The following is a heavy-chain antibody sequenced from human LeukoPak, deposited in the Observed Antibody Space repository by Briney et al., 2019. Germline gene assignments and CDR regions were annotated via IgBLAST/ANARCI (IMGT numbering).Heavy chain of an antibody. CDR1: GGTFSSYA. J-gene: IGHJ6*03. CDR2: IIPIFGTA. D-gene: IGHD4-11*01. CDR3: ARGPAHDYSNFYYYYMDV. Sequence: SVKVSCKASGGTFSSYAISWVRPAPGQGLEWMGGIIPIFGTANYAQKFQGRVTITTDESTSTAYMELSSLRSEDTAVYYCARGPAHDYSNFYYYYMDVWGKGTTVTVSS. V-gene: IGHV1-69*05.